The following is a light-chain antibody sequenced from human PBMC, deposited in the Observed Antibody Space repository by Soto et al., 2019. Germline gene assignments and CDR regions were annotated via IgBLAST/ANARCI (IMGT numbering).Light chain of an antibody. CDR1: QSVSSY. J-gene: IGKJ5*01. CDR3: QQYGNSPIT. Sequence: EIVLTQSPATLSLSPGERATLSCRASQSVSSYLGWYQQKPGQAPRLLIYGTSSRATGIPDRFSGSGSGTDFTLTISRLEPEDFAVYYCQQYGNSPITFGQGTRLEN. CDR2: GTS. V-gene: IGKV3-20*01.